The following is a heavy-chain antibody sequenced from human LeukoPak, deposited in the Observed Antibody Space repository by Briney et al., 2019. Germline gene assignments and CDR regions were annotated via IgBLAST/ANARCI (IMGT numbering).Heavy chain of an antibody. CDR3: AKEFYGVPEEGYFDY. CDR1: GFTFSSYA. CDR2: ISGSGGST. J-gene: IGHJ4*02. V-gene: IGHV3-23*01. D-gene: IGHD4-17*01. Sequence: AGGSLRLSCAASGFTFSSYAMSWVRQAPGKGLEWVSAISGSGGSTYYADSVKGRFTISRDNSKNTLYLQMNSLRAEDTAVYYCAKEFYGVPEEGYFDYWGQGTLVTVSS.